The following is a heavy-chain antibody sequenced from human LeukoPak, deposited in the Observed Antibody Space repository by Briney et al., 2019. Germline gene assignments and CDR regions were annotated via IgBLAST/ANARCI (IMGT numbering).Heavy chain of an antibody. D-gene: IGHD3-22*01. J-gene: IGHJ3*02. V-gene: IGHV4-4*02. CDR1: GGSIRSSNW. CDR3: ARVGGITMIVVLIGDAFDI. Sequence: SGTLSLTCAVSGGSIRSSNWWSWVRQPPGKGLEWIGEIYHSGSTNYNPSLKSRVTISVERSKNQFSLKLSSVTAADTAVYYCARVGGITMIVVLIGDAFDIWGQGTMVTVSS. CDR2: IYHSGST.